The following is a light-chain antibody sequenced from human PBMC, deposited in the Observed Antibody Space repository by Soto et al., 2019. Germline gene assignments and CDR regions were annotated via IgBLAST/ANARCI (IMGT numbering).Light chain of an antibody. J-gene: IGKJ4*01. V-gene: IGKV3-15*01. CDR1: QGVSRK. CDR2: GAS. Sequence: DIVMTQSPATLSVAPGERVTFSCRASQGVSRKLAWYQHKPGHAPRLHISGASTGATGIPARFSGSGSGTEFTLTISSLQSEDCAIYYCQQYHTWPITFGGGTKVDIK. CDR3: QQYHTWPIT.